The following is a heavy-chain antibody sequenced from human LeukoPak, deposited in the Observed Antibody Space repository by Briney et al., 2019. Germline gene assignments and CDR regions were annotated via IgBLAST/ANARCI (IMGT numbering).Heavy chain of an antibody. CDR1: GGSISGYY. Sequence: SETLSLTCTVSGGSISGYYWSWLRQPPGGGLEWIGYIYYTGRTNYNLSLKSRLTISIDTSKNQFSLSLTSVTAADTAVYYCAKEAAVAGMGRVNWFDPWGQGTLVTVSS. V-gene: IGHV4-59*01. CDR2: IYYTGRT. D-gene: IGHD6-19*01. CDR3: AKEAAVAGMGRVNWFDP. J-gene: IGHJ5*02.